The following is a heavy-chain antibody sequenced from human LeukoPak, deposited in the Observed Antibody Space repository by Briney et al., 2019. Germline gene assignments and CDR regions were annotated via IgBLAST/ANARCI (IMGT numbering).Heavy chain of an antibody. CDR3: ARDGPAYTSRWYDYYYGLDV. CDR1: GDSIGSYF. J-gene: IGHJ6*02. V-gene: IGHV4-59*01. CDR2: IYHSGST. D-gene: IGHD2-2*01. Sequence: SETLSLTCTVSGDSIGSYFWSWIRRSLGKGLEWIGHIYHSGSTNYNPSLKSRVTISIDTSKNQFSLKLTSVTSADTAVYYCARDGPAYTSRWYDYYYGLDVWGQGTTVTVSS.